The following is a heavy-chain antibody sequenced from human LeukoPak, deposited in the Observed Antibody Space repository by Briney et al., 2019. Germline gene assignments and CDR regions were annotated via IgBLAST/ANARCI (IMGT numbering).Heavy chain of an antibody. Sequence: SETLSLTCTVSGGSISSSSYYWGWIRQPPGKGLEWIGSIYYSGSTYYNPSLKSRVTISVDTSKNQFSLKLSSVTAADTAVYYCARIGYSGWYYFDYWGQGTLSPSPQ. CDR3: ARIGYSGWYYFDY. J-gene: IGHJ4*02. CDR2: IYYSGST. CDR1: GGSISSSSYY. V-gene: IGHV4-39*07. D-gene: IGHD5-12*01.